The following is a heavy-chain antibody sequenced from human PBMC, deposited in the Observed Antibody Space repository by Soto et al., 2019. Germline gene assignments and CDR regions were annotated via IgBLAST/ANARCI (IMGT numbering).Heavy chain of an antibody. V-gene: IGHV1-8*01. J-gene: IGHJ5*02. CDR1: GYTFTSYD. Sequence: QVQLVQSGAEVKKPGASVKVSCKASGYTFTSYDINWVRQATGQGLEWMGWMNPNSGNTGYAKKFQGRVTMTRNTSISTAYMELSSLRSEDTAVYYCAREMSAAGTGWFDPWGQGTLVTVSS. CDR3: AREMSAAGTGWFDP. D-gene: IGHD6-13*01. CDR2: MNPNSGNT.